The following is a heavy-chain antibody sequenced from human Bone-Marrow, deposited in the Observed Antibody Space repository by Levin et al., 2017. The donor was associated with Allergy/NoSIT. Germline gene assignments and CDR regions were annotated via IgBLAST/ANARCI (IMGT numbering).Heavy chain of an antibody. Sequence: EASVKVSCKASGYTFSNYAMNWVRQAPGQGLEWMGWINTNTGNPTYAQGFTGRFVFSLDTSVTTTYLQISSLKAEDTAVYFCARSFCSNGVCYTGAYYTGAYYYAMDVWGQGTTVTVSS. V-gene: IGHV7-4-1*02. D-gene: IGHD2-8*01. CDR2: INTNTGNP. CDR3: ARSFCSNGVCYTGAYYTGAYYYAMDV. J-gene: IGHJ6*02. CDR1: GYTFSNYA.